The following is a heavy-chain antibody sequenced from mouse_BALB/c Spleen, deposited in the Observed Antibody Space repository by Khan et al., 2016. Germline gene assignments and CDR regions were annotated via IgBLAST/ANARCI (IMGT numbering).Heavy chain of an antibody. CDR2: ISYSGST. Sequence: EVQLQEPGPGLVKHSQSLSLTCTVTGYSITSDYAWNWIRQFPGNKLEWMGYISYSGSTSYNPSLKSRISITRDTSKNQFFLQLNSVTTEDTATYYCARTLLRLYYFDYWGQGTTLPVSS. D-gene: IGHD1-2*01. V-gene: IGHV3-2*02. J-gene: IGHJ2*01. CDR1: GYSITSDYA. CDR3: ARTLLRLYYFDY.